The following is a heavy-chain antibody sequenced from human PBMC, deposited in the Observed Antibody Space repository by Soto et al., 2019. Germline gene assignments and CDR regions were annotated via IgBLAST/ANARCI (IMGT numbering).Heavy chain of an antibody. CDR1: GFTFSSYS. CDR3: ARNRAGGLNYYYYMDV. D-gene: IGHD1-26*01. CDR2: ISSSSSYI. V-gene: IGHV3-21*01. J-gene: IGHJ6*03. Sequence: EVQLVESGGGLVKPGGSLRLSCVVSGFTFSSYSMNWVRQAPGKGLEWVSSISSSSSYIYYPDSVKGRFTISRDNAKNSLYLQMNSLRAEDTAVYYCARNRAGGLNYYYYMDVWGKGTTVTVSS.